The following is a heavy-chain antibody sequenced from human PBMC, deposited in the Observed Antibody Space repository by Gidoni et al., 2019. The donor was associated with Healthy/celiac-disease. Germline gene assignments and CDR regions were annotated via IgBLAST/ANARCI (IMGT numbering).Heavy chain of an antibody. D-gene: IGHD1-26*01. CDR3: AKALSYSGSYYGPSDY. V-gene: IGHV3-9*01. Sequence: EVQLVESGGGLVQPGRSLRLSCAASGFTFDDYAMHWVRQAPGKGLGWVSGISWNSGSIGYADSVKGRFTISRDNAKNSLYLQMNSLRAEDTALYYCAKALSYSGSYYGPSDYWGQGTLVTVSS. CDR2: ISWNSGSI. J-gene: IGHJ4*02. CDR1: GFTFDDYA.